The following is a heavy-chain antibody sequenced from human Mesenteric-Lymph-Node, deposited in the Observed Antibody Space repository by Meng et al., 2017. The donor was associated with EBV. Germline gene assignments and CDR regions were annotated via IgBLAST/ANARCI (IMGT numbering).Heavy chain of an antibody. CDR2: INPNSGDI. J-gene: IGHJ5*02. V-gene: IGHV1-2*06. D-gene: IGHD2-2*01. CDR3: ARALVGCSSTSCYLDP. CDR1: GYTFTAYY. Sequence: QVQVVQSGAEVEKPGASVKVSCKASGYTFTAYYIHWVRQAPGQGLEWMGRINPNSGDINYAQKFQGRVTVTRDTSIGTAYMELSRLTSDDTAVYYCARALVGCSSTSCYLDPWGQGTLVTVSS.